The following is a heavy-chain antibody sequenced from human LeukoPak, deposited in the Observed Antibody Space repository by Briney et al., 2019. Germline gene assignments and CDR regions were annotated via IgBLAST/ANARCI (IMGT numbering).Heavy chain of an antibody. V-gene: IGHV1-46*01. CDR2: INPSGGST. CDR1: GYTFTSYY. Sequence: GASVKVSCKASGYTFTSYYMHWVRQAPGQGLEWMGIINPSGGSTSYAQKFQGRVTMTRDMSTSTVYMELSSLRSEDTAVYYCARGFWSGYGYYYYYMDVWGKGTTVTVSS. CDR3: ARGFWSGYGYYYYYMDV. D-gene: IGHD3-3*01. J-gene: IGHJ6*03.